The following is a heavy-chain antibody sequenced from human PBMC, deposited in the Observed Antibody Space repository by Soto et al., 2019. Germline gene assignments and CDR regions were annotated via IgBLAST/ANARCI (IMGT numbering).Heavy chain of an antibody. Sequence: SETLSLTCTVSGGSISSSSYYWGWIRQPPGKGLEWIGRIYYSGSTYYNPSLKSRVTISVDTSKNQFSLKLSSVTAADTAVYYCARRLRYGDYVDYWGQGTLVTVSS. CDR2: IYYSGST. CDR1: GGSISSSSYY. V-gene: IGHV4-39*01. J-gene: IGHJ4*02. D-gene: IGHD4-17*01. CDR3: ARRLRYGDYVDY.